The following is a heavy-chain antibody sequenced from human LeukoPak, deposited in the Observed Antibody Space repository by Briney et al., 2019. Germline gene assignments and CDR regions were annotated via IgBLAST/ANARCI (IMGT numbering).Heavy chain of an antibody. CDR3: ARSIVVVHFAWFDP. J-gene: IGHJ5*02. D-gene: IGHD2-2*01. Sequence: PSETLSLTCTVSGGSISSYYWSWIRQPPGKGLEWIGYIYYSGSTNYNPSLKSRVTISVDTSKNQFSLKLSSVTAADTAVYYCARSIVVVHFAWFDPWGQGTLVTVSS. CDR1: GGSISSYY. V-gene: IGHV4-59*01. CDR2: IYYSGST.